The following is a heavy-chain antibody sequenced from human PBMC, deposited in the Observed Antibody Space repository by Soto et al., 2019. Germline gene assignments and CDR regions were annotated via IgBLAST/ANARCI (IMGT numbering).Heavy chain of an antibody. CDR1: CGSISSYY. J-gene: IGHJ4*02. D-gene: IGHD3-10*01. Sequence: SETLSLTCTFSCGSISSYYLSLIRQSPGKGLEWIGYIHYSGNTNYNPSLKSRVTISVDTSKNQFSLKLSSVTAADTAVYYCARESYYSYSEYWGQGTLVTVS. CDR2: IHYSGNT. CDR3: ARESYYSYSEY. V-gene: IGHV4-59*01.